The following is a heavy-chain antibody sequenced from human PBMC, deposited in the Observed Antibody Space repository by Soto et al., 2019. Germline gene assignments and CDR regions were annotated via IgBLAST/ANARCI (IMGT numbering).Heavy chain of an antibody. CDR3: ARAVRGLGGYDPTYRRIDY. Sequence: QVRLVQSGAEVKKSGASVKVSCKASGYTFTSCATHWVRQAPGQRLEWMGWINAGSGDAEYSQNFQGRVTFTRDTSASTAYMELSSVRSEDTAVYYCARAVRGLGGYDPTYRRIDYWGQGTLVTVSS. CDR1: GYTFTSCA. D-gene: IGHD5-12*01. CDR2: INAGSGDA. J-gene: IGHJ4*02. V-gene: IGHV1-3*01.